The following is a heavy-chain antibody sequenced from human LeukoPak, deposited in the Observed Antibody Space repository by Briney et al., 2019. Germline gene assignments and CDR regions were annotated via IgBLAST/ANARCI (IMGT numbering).Heavy chain of an antibody. CDR1: DTSISDNW. Sequence: SETLSLTCDVSDTSISDNWWSWVRQSPGKGLEWIGEIFHRGIPNYNPSLKSRVTMSIDTSKNQLSLNVNSVTAADTAVYYCARVMGASWFFYLDVWGKGTTVTVSS. CDR3: ARVMGASWFFYLDV. J-gene: IGHJ6*04. D-gene: IGHD3-16*02. CDR2: IFHRGIP. V-gene: IGHV4/OR15-8*01.